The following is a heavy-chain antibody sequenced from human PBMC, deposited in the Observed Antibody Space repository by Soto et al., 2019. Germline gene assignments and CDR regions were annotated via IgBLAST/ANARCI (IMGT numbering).Heavy chain of an antibody. Sequence: GGSLRLSCVASGFTFSSYALHWVRQAPGKGLEWVALISNDGMNTFYADSVKGRMTVSRDKAEKTMYLQMNSLTAEDTAVYYCAKGLRFMEHWGQGTVVTVSS. V-gene: IGHV3-30-3*02. CDR2: ISNDGMNT. D-gene: IGHD1-1*01. CDR3: AKGLRFMEH. CDR1: GFTFSSYA. J-gene: IGHJ1*01.